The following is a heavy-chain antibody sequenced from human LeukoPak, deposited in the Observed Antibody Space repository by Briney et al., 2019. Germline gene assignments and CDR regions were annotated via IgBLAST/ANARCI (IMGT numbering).Heavy chain of an antibody. J-gene: IGHJ4*02. Sequence: GGSLRLSCAASGFTFSSYAIHWVRQVPGRGLEWVAVVWFDGSYELYADSVKGRFTISRDDSRSTVNPQMESLRAEDTALYYCARDLGGRGIPVYYFDYWGQGTQVTVSS. D-gene: IGHD4-23*01. CDR1: GFTFSSYA. CDR3: ARDLGGRGIPVYYFDY. CDR2: VWFDGSYE. V-gene: IGHV3-33*08.